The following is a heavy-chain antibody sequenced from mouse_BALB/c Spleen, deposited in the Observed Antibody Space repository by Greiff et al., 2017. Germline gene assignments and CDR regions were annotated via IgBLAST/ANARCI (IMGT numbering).Heavy chain of an antibody. CDR2: IAPGSGST. CDR1: GYTFTSYW. CDR3: ARPQDYGSSFYFDY. Sequence: DLVKPGASVKLSCKASGYTFTSYWINWIKQRPGQGLEWIGRIAPGSGSTYYNEMFKGKATLTVDTSSSTAYIQLSSLSSEDSAVYFCARPQDYGSSFYFDYWGQGTTLTVSS. D-gene: IGHD1-1*01. J-gene: IGHJ2*01. V-gene: IGHV1S41*01.